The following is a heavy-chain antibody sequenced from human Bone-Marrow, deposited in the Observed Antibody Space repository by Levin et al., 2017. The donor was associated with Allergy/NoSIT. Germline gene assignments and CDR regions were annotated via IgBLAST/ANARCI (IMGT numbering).Heavy chain of an antibody. CDR3: ARVRDAFDI. J-gene: IGHJ3*02. CDR2: ISHRGST. Sequence: SQTLSLTCSVSVSAGSVSTDNYYWSWIRQPPGKGLEWIGYISHRGSTHYNPSLSGRVTISSDMSKNQFSLKLRSVTAADTAVYYCARVRDAFDIWGQGTMVTVSS. V-gene: IGHV4-61*01. CDR1: AGSVSTDNYY.